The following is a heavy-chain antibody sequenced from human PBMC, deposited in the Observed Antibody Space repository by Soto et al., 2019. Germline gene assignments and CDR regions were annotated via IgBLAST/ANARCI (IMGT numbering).Heavy chain of an antibody. Sequence: PGGSLRLSCASSGFNFSSYTMKWVRQAPGKGPEWVSYISSSSSTIYYADSVKGRFTISRDNAKNSLYLQMNSLRAEDTAVYYCAKDLAYCGGDCYGAEYFQHWGQGTLVTVSS. CDR1: GFNFSSYT. J-gene: IGHJ1*01. D-gene: IGHD2-21*02. V-gene: IGHV3-48*01. CDR2: ISSSSSTI. CDR3: AKDLAYCGGDCYGAEYFQH.